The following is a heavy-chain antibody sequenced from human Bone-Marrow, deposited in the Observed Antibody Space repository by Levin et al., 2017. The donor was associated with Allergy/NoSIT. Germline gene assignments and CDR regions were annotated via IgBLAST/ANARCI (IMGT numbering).Heavy chain of an antibody. D-gene: IGHD5-12*01. V-gene: IGHV3-23*01. Sequence: ETLSLTCTASGFTFSSYALTWVRQAPGKGLEWVSTIGAGDDAHYAESVRGRFTISRDNSKNTLYLQMNSLRADDTAVYYCAKYLYSGSSRWLDPWGQGTLVTVSS. CDR1: GFTFSSYA. CDR2: IGAGDDA. CDR3: AKYLYSGSSRWLDP. J-gene: IGHJ5*02.